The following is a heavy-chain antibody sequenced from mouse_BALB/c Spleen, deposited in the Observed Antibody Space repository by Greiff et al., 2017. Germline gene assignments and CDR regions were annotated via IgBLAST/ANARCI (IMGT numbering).Heavy chain of an antibody. V-gene: IGHV2-9*02. Sequence: VKVVESGPGLVAPSQSLSITCTVSGFSLTSYGVHWVRQPPGKGLEWLGVIWAGGSTNYNSALMSRLSISKDNSKSQVFLKMNSLQTDDTAMYYCARDDYYGSSYYAMDYWGQGTSVTVSS. D-gene: IGHD1-1*01. CDR1: GFSLTSYG. CDR2: IWAGGST. J-gene: IGHJ4*01. CDR3: ARDDYYGSSYYAMDY.